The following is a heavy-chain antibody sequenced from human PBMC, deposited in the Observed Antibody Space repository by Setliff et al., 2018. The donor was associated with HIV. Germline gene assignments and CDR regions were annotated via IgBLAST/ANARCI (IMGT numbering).Heavy chain of an antibody. CDR3: ARVRGRYYYHYAMDV. Sequence: PSETLSLTCAVSGGSISSNWWSWVRQSPGKGLEWIGTIYYGGNTFYNPSLKSRVTISLDTSKNQFSLKLSSVTAADTAVYYCARVRGRYYYHYAMDVWGQGTTVTVS. V-gene: IGHV4-4*02. CDR2: IYYGGNT. CDR1: GGSISSNW. D-gene: IGHD3-10*01. J-gene: IGHJ6*02.